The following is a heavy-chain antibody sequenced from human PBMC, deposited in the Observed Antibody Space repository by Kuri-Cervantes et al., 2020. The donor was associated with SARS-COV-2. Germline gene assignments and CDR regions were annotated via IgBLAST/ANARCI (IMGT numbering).Heavy chain of an antibody. J-gene: IGHJ4*02. CDR1: GGSISCYY. V-gene: IGHV4-59*01. Sequence: ESLKISCTVSGGSISCYYWSWIRQRPGKGLEWNGYIYYSGSTNYNPSLKSRVTISVDTSKHQFSLKLSSVTAADTAVYYCANLHYGYYDYWGQGTLVTVSS. CDR3: ANLHYGYYDY. D-gene: IGHD4-17*01. CDR2: IYYSGST.